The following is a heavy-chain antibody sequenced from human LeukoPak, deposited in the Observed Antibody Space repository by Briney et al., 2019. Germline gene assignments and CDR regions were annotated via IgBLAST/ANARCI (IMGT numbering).Heavy chain of an antibody. J-gene: IGHJ5*02. CDR2: ICSSDSFK. CDR1: GVIFCEYY. CDR3: ARIATRATDYGNQEFQP. V-gene: IGHV3-11*04. D-gene: IGHD4-17*01. Sequence: GGALRLSCAASGVIFCEYYMKWMRQAPGGGGEWGSYICSSDSFKHYVTSVKAQFTMSRDNANNPLQLQMNSLRAKDTAAYYRARIATRATDYGNQEFQPWGQGTLVTLSP.